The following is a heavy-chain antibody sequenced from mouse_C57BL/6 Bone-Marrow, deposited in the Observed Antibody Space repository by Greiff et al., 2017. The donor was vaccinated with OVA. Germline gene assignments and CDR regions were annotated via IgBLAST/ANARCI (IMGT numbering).Heavy chain of an antibody. CDR3: ARRGGSSHQAWFAY. Sequence: VQLKQSGPELVKPGASVKISCKASGYSFTGYYMNWVKQSPEKSLEWIGEINPSTGGTTYNQKFKAKATLTVDKSSSTAYMQLKSLTSEDSAVYYCARRGGSSHQAWFAYWGQGTLVTVSA. J-gene: IGHJ3*01. V-gene: IGHV1-42*01. D-gene: IGHD1-1*01. CDR2: INPSTGGT. CDR1: GYSFTGYY.